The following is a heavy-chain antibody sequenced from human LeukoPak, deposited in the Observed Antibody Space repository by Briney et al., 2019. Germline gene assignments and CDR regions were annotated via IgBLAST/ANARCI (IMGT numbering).Heavy chain of an antibody. V-gene: IGHV1-69*13. Sequence: ASVKVSCKASGGTFSSYAISWVRQAPGQGLEWMGGIIPIFGTANYAQKFQGRVTITADESTSTAYMELSSLRSEDTAVCYCAREGCSSTSCYGGWFDPWGQGTLVTVSS. CDR2: IIPIFGTA. J-gene: IGHJ5*02. CDR3: AREGCSSTSCYGGWFDP. D-gene: IGHD2-2*01. CDR1: GGTFSSYA.